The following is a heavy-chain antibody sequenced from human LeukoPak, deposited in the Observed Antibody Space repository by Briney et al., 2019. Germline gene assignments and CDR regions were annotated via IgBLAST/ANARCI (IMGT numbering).Heavy chain of an antibody. CDR3: ARVLVRGVIITGVLGY. J-gene: IGHJ4*02. D-gene: IGHD3-10*01. Sequence: ASVTVSFKASGYTFTSYYMHWVRQAPGQGVEGMGIINPSGGSTSYAQKFQGRVTMTRDTSTSTVYMELSSLRSEDTAVYYCARVLVRGVIITGVLGYWGQGTLVTVSS. CDR2: INPSGGST. V-gene: IGHV1-46*01. CDR1: GYTFTSYY.